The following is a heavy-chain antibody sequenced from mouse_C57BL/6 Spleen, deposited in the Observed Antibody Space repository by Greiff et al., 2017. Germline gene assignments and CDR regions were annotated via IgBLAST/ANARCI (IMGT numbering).Heavy chain of an antibody. CDR2: IYPGSGNT. D-gene: IGHD2-2*01. Sequence: QVQLQQSGAELVRPGASVKLSCKASGYTFTDYYINWVKQRPGQGLEWIARIYPGSGNTYYNEKFKGKATLTAEKSSSTAYMQLSSLTSEDSAVYFCARYKGYDRYYYAMDYWGQGTSVTVSS. CDR1: GYTFTDYY. V-gene: IGHV1-76*01. J-gene: IGHJ4*01. CDR3: ARYKGYDRYYYAMDY.